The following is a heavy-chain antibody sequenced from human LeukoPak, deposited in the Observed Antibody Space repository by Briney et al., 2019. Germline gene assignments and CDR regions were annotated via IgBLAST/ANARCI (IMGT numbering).Heavy chain of an antibody. D-gene: IGHD2-15*01. V-gene: IGHV3-30-3*01. J-gene: IGHJ4*02. CDR2: ISYDGSNK. CDR1: GFTFSSYA. Sequence: GGSLRLSCAASGFTFSSYAMHWVRQAPGKGLEWVAVISYDGSNKYYADSVKGRFTISRDNSKNTLYLQMNSLRAEDTAVYYCARGRYCSGGSCYLPPPNLFDYWGQGTLVTVSS. CDR3: ARGRYCSGGSCYLPPPNLFDY.